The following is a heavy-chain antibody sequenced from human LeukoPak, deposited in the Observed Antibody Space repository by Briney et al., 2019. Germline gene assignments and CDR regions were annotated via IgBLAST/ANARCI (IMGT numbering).Heavy chain of an antibody. V-gene: IGHV3-7*01. Sequence: PGGSLRLSCTASGFTFSNYWMSWVRQAPGKGLEWVANIKQDGSEVYYVDSVKGRFTISRDNAKNSLYLQMNSLRAEDTAVYYCARDPVYGGNSGFDYWGQGTLVTVSS. J-gene: IGHJ4*02. CDR1: GFTFSNYW. CDR3: ARDPVYGGNSGFDY. D-gene: IGHD4-23*01. CDR2: IKQDGSEV.